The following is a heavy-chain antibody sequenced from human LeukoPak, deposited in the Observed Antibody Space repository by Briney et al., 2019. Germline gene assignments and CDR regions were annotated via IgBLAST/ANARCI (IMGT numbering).Heavy chain of an antibody. Sequence: SETLSLTCAVYGGSFSGYYWSWIRQPPGKGLEWIGEINHSGSTNYNPSLKSRVTISVDTSKNQFSLKLSSVTAADTAVYYCATANYGSGSYYFPYFDYWGQGTLVTVSS. CDR3: ATANYGSGSYYFPYFDY. D-gene: IGHD3-10*01. CDR1: GGSFSGYY. CDR2: INHSGST. V-gene: IGHV4-34*01. J-gene: IGHJ4*02.